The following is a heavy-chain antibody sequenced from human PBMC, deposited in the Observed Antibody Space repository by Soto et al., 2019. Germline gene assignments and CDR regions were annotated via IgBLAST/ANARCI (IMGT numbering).Heavy chain of an antibody. V-gene: IGHV1-18*04. CDR1: GYTFANYD. J-gene: IGHJ4*02. CDR3: ARERLNTGWYGFDY. Sequence: QVQLVQSGGEVKKPGASVKVSCKTSGYTFANYDFSWVRQAPGQGLEWMGWVSNKNGVTSYAEKFRDRVTITTDTSTSTVYMELRSLTSDDTAVDFCARERLNTGWYGFDYWGQGAQVTVSS. D-gene: IGHD6-19*01. CDR2: VSNKNGVT.